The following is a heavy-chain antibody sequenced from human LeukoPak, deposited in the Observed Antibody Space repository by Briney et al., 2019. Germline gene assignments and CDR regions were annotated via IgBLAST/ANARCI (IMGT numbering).Heavy chain of an antibody. CDR3: ARGDNSYGYRYYYYGMDV. CDR2: IIPILGIA. Sequence: SVKASCKASGGTFSSYAISWVRQAPGQGLEWMGRIIPILGIANYAQKFQGRVTITADKSTSTAYMELSSLRSEDTAVYYCARGDNSYGYRYYYYGMDVWGQGTTVTVSS. J-gene: IGHJ6*02. V-gene: IGHV1-69*04. CDR1: GGTFSSYA. D-gene: IGHD5-18*01.